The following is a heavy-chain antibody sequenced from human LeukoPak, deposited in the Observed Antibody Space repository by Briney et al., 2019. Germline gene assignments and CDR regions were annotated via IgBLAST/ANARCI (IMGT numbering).Heavy chain of an antibody. V-gene: IGHV1-2*02. CDR1: GYTFTGYY. Sequence: ASVTVSCKASGYTFTGYYMHWVRQAPGQGREWMGWINPNSGGTNYAQKFQGRVTMTRDTSISTAYMELSRLRSDDTAVYYCARGYPDNWFDPWGQRTLVTVSS. D-gene: IGHD1-1*01. CDR2: INPNSGGT. CDR3: ARGYPDNWFDP. J-gene: IGHJ5*02.